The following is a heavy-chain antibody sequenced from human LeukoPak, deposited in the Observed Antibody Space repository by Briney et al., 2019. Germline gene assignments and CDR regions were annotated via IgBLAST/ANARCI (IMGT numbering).Heavy chain of an antibody. Sequence: GGSLRLSCAASGFTFSTYAMSWVRQAPGKGLEWVSGISGSGGTTHYADSVKGRFTISRDNSKNTLYVQMNSLRVEDTAVYYCAKDARRTSGWYFFDYWGQGTLVTVSS. J-gene: IGHJ4*02. D-gene: IGHD6-19*01. CDR1: GFTFSTYA. CDR2: ISGSGGTT. CDR3: AKDARRTSGWYFFDY. V-gene: IGHV3-23*01.